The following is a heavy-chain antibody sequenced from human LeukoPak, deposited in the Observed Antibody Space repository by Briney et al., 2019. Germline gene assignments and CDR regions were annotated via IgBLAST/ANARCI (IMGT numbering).Heavy chain of an antibody. D-gene: IGHD3-10*01. V-gene: IGHV3-11*05. CDR3: ARDLTMVRGVINWFDP. CDR2: ISSSSSYT. J-gene: IGHJ5*02. Sequence: PGGSLRLSCAASGFTFSDYYMSWIRQAPGKGLEWVSYISSSSSYTNYAASVKGRFTISRDNAKNSLYLKMNSLRAEDTAVYYCARDLTMVRGVINWFDPWGQGTLVTVSS. CDR1: GFTFSDYY.